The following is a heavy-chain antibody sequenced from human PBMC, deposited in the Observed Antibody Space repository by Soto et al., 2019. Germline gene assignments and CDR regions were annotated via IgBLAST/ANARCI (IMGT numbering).Heavy chain of an antibody. J-gene: IGHJ6*02. Sequence: ASVKVSCKASGGTFSSYAISWVRQAPGQGLEWMGGIIPNYGTANYAQKFQGRVTMTADESTSTAYMELRSLRSDDTAVYYCARDEVTATSGMDAWGQGTTLTVSS. CDR1: GGTFSSYA. D-gene: IGHD2-21*02. V-gene: IGHV1-69*13. CDR2: IIPNYGTA. CDR3: ARDEVTATSGMDA.